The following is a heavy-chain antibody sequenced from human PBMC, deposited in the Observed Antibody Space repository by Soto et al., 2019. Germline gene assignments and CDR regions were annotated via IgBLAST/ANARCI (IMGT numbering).Heavy chain of an antibody. Sequence: QVQLVESGGGVVQPGRSLRLSCAASGFTFSTYGMFWVRQPPGKGLEWVAAIPSDGSNKYYADSVKGRFTISRDNSKNTLFLQMDSLRTEDTAVYHCAKDFHPSQSYALYNWFDPWGQGTLVTVSS. CDR3: AKDFHPSQSYALYNWFDP. V-gene: IGHV3-30*18. J-gene: IGHJ5*02. CDR1: GFTFSTYG. CDR2: IPSDGSNK. D-gene: IGHD3-16*01.